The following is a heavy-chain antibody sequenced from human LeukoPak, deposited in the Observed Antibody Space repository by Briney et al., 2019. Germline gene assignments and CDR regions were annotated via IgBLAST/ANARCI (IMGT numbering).Heavy chain of an antibody. V-gene: IGHV3-64D*06. CDR3: VKTMMTFGGVIRTDAFDI. CDR2: INNNGDST. J-gene: IGHJ3*02. Sequence: PVGSLRLSCSASGFTFSRYAMHWVRQAPGKGLEYVSGINNNGDSTYYSDSVKARLTISRDNSKNTLFLQMASLRAEDTAVYYCVKTMMTFGGVIRTDAFDIWGQGTMVIVSS. CDR1: GFTFSRYA. D-gene: IGHD3-16*01.